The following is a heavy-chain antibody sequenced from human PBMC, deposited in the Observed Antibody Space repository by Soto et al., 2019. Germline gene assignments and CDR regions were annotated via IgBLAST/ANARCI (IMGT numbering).Heavy chain of an antibody. Sequence: QVQLVESGGGVVQPGRSLRLSCAASGFTFSSYGMHWVRQAPGKGLEWVAVIWYDGSNKYYADSVKGRFTISRDNSKNTLYLQMNSLRAEDTAVYYCARGRISGPLGYWGQGTLVTVSS. D-gene: IGHD1-26*01. CDR3: ARGRISGPLGY. CDR2: IWYDGSNK. CDR1: GFTFSSYG. J-gene: IGHJ4*02. V-gene: IGHV3-33*01.